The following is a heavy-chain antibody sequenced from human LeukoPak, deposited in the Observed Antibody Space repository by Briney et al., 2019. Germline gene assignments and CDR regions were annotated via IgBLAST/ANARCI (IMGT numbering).Heavy chain of an antibody. CDR1: GGTFSSYA. V-gene: IGHV1-69*05. D-gene: IGHD3-3*01. J-gene: IGHJ5*02. CDR2: IIPIFGTA. CDR3: ATQSITIFGVVINSWFDP. Sequence: ASVKVSCKASGGTFSSYAISWVRQAPGQGLEWMGGIIPIFGTANYAQKFQGRVTITTDESTSTVYMELSSLRSEDTAVYYCATQSITIFGVVINSWFDPWGQGTLVTVSS.